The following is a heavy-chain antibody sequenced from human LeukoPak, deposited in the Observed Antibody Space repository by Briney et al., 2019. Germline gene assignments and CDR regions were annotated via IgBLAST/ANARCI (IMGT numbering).Heavy chain of an antibody. J-gene: IGHJ4*02. D-gene: IGHD3-10*01. Sequence: PGGSLRLSCGASGFTFSNYAMSWVRQAPGKGLEWVSAISGSGGSTYYADSVKGRFTISRDNSKNTLYLQMNSLRAEDTAVYYCAKDHYYGSGSYFDYWGQGTLVTVSS. CDR1: GFTFSNYA. CDR3: AKDHYYGSGSYFDY. CDR2: ISGSGGST. V-gene: IGHV3-23*01.